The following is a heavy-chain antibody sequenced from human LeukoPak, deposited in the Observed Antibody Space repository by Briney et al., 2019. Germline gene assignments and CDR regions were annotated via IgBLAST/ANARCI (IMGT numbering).Heavy chain of an antibody. CDR3: AAGALLWFGEYQP. Sequence: PSETLSLTCAVYGGSFSGYYWSWIRQPPGKGLEWIGEINHSGSTNYNPSLKSRVNISVDTSKNQFSLKLSSVTAADTAVYYCAAGALLWFGEYQPWGQGTLVTVSS. D-gene: IGHD3-10*01. J-gene: IGHJ5*02. CDR2: INHSGST. V-gene: IGHV4-34*01. CDR1: GGSFSGYY.